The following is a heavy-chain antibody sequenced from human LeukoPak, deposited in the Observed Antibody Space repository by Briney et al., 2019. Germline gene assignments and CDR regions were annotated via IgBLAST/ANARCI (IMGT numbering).Heavy chain of an antibody. CDR3: AREWGADY. J-gene: IGHJ4*02. Sequence: GGSLRLSCAASGFSFSSYWMHWVRQAPGKGLVWVARISPDGSSALSADSVRGRFTISRDNADNTLYLQMNSLRPEDTAVYYCAREWGADYWGQGALVTVSS. CDR2: ISPDGSSA. CDR1: GFSFSSYW. D-gene: IGHD3-16*01. V-gene: IGHV3-74*03.